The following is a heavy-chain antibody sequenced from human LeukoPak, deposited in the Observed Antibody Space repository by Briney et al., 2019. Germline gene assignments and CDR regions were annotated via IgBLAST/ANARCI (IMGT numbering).Heavy chain of an antibody. CDR3: ARVKATGTTLIWDYFGMDV. J-gene: IGHJ6*02. Sequence: SETLSLTCTVSGGSVSSGSYYWSWIRQPPGKGLEWIGYIYYSGSTNYNPSLKSRVTISVDTSKNQFSLKLSSVTAADTAVYYCARVKATGTTLIWDYFGMDVWGQGTTVTVSS. CDR2: IYYSGST. V-gene: IGHV4-61*01. D-gene: IGHD1-7*01. CDR1: GGSVSSGSYY.